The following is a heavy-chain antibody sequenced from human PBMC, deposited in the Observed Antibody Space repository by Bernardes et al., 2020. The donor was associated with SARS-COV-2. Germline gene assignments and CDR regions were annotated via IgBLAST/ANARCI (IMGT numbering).Heavy chain of an antibody. J-gene: IGHJ3*02. D-gene: IGHD3-22*01. CDR2: IYYSGST. CDR1: GGSISSGGYY. Sequence: LSLNSTVSGGSISSGGYYWSWIRQHPGKGLEWIGYIYYSGSTYYNPSLKSRVTISVDTSKNQFSLKLSSVTAADTAVYYCARAHVTMIVVVDAFDIWGQGTMVTVSS. V-gene: IGHV4-31*03. CDR3: ARAHVTMIVVVDAFDI.